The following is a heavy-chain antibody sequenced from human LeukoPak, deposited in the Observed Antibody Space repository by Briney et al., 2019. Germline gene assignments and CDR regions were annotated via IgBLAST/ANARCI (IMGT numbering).Heavy chain of an antibody. V-gene: IGHV4-39*07. CDR3: ARGSGYGGEFDY. Sequence: SETLSLTCTVSGGSISSYYWGWIRQPPGKGLEWIGNTYYGGDTYYNPSLKSRVTISVDRSKNQFSLKLSSVTAADTAVYYCARGSGYGGEFDYWGQGTLVTVSS. D-gene: IGHD3-3*01. CDR2: TYYGGDT. J-gene: IGHJ4*02. CDR1: GGSISSYY.